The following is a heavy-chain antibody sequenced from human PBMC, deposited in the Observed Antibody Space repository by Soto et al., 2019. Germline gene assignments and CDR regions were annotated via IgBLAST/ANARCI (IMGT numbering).Heavy chain of an antibody. Sequence: SETLSLTCSVSGGSVSNKTYYWSWIRQPPGKRLEWIGYVYYSGTTNYNPSLKSRVTISVDLSKNQFSLRLSSVTTYYCARTTAVPNTLRSRYFFDYWGQGTLVTSPQ. CDR3: VPNTLRSRYFFDY. D-gene: IGHD1-7*01. CDR1: GGSVSNKTYY. J-gene: IGHJ4*02. V-gene: IGHV4-61*01. CDR2: VYYSGTT.